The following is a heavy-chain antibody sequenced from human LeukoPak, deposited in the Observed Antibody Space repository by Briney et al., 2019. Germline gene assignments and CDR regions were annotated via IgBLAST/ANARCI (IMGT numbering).Heavy chain of an antibody. V-gene: IGHV4-59*01. D-gene: IGHD3-3*01. Sequence: PSETLSLTCTVSGGSISSYYWSWIRQPPGKGLEWIGYIYYSGSTNYNPSLESRVTISVDTSKNQFSLKLSSVTAADTAVYYCARSLRFLEPYYYYGMDVWGQGTTVTVSS. CDR2: IYYSGST. CDR1: GGSISSYY. J-gene: IGHJ6*02. CDR3: ARSLRFLEPYYYYGMDV.